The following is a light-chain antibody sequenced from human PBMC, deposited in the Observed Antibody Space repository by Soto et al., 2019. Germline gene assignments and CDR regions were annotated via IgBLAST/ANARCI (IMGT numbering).Light chain of an antibody. J-gene: IGKJ1*01. V-gene: IGKV3-20*01. CDR3: QQYGSSSWT. Sequence: EIVLTQSPGTLSLSPGERATLSCRASQSVSSSYLAWYQQKPGQAPRLLIYAASRRATGIPDRFSGSGSGTDFTLTISRLEPEDFAVYYCQQYGSSSWTFGQGTKVDIK. CDR1: QSVSSSY. CDR2: AAS.